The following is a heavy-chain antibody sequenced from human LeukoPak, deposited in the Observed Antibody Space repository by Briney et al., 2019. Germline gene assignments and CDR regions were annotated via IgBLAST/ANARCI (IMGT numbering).Heavy chain of an antibody. D-gene: IGHD6-19*01. CDR1: GFTFSSYA. V-gene: IGHV3-30-3*01. J-gene: IGHJ4*02. CDR2: ISYDGSNK. Sequence: GGSLRLSCAASGFTFSSYAMHWVRQAPGKGLEWVAVISYDGSNKYYADSVKGRFTISRDNSKNTLYLQMNSLRAEDTAVYYCARDPIHVAVAGHSDYWGQGTLVTVSS. CDR3: ARDPIHVAVAGHSDY.